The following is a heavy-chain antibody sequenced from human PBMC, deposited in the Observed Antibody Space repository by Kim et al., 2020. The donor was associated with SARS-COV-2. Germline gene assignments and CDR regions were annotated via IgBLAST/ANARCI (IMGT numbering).Heavy chain of an antibody. D-gene: IGHD3-10*01. V-gene: IGHV3-30*02. Sequence: SGKGRFTISKDNSKNTLYRQMNSLRAEDTAVYYCAKAYYGSGRGGYYFDYWGQGTLVTVSS. J-gene: IGHJ4*02. CDR3: AKAYYGSGRGGYYFDY.